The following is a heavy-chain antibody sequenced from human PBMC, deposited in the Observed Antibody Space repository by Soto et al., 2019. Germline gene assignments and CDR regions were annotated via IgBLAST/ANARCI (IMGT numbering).Heavy chain of an antibody. Sequence: QITVKESGPTLVKPRQTLTLTCTFSGFSLSTSGVGVGWIRQPPGKALEWLALIYWDDDKRYSPSLKSRLTITKDTSKNQVVLTMTNMDPVDTATYYCAHRPGSSSWYSDHFDYWGQGTLVTVSS. CDR2: IYWDDDK. CDR3: AHRPGSSSWYSDHFDY. J-gene: IGHJ4*02. D-gene: IGHD6-13*01. V-gene: IGHV2-5*02. CDR1: GFSLSTSGVG.